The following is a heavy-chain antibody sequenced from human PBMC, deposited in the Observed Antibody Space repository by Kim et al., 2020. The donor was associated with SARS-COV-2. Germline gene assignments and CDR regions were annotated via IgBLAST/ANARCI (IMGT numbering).Heavy chain of an antibody. J-gene: IGHJ4*02. V-gene: IGHV3-48*04. CDR3: ARGYGSSWSHY. CDR1: GFTFSDYS. D-gene: IGHD6-13*01. Sequence: GGSLRLSCAASGFTFSDYSMTWVRQAPGKGPEFVSYINSGSTTFFYADSVKGRFTIFRDNTKSSLYLLMNSLTADDTAVYYCARGYGSSWSHYWGQGTLVTVSS. CDR2: INSGSTTF.